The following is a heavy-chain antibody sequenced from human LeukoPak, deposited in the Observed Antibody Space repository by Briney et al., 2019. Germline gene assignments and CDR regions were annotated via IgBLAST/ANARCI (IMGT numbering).Heavy chain of an antibody. CDR3: AKAVVVTAARHFDY. J-gene: IGHJ4*02. Sequence: GGSLRLSCAASGFTFSSFDMSWVRQAPGKGLEWVSAISGSGGSTYYADSVKGRFTISRDNSKNTLYLQMNSLRAEDTAVYYCAKAVVVTAARHFDYWGQGTLVTVSS. V-gene: IGHV3-23*01. CDR1: GFTFSSFD. CDR2: ISGSGGST. D-gene: IGHD2-21*02.